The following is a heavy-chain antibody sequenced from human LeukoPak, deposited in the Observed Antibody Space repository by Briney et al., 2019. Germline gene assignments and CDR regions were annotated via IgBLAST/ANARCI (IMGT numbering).Heavy chain of an antibody. CDR1: GGSISSSSYY. Sequence: SETLSLTCTVSGGSISSSSYYWGWIRQPPGKGLEWIGSIYYSGSTYYNPSLKSRVTISVDTSKNQSSLKLSSVTAADTAVYYCARGGFKSSSWYLRYWGQGTLVTVSS. V-gene: IGHV4-39*07. D-gene: IGHD6-13*01. J-gene: IGHJ4*02. CDR3: ARGGFKSSSWYLRY. CDR2: IYYSGST.